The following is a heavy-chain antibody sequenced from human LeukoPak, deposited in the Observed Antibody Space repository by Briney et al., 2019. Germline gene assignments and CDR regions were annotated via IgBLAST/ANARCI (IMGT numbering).Heavy chain of an antibody. V-gene: IGHV4-39*01. Sequence: PSETLFLTCTVSGGSISSSSYYWGWIRQPPGKGLEWIGSIYYSGSTYYNPSLKSRVTISVDTSKNQFSLKLSSVTAADTAVYYCQSYDSSGYYYQGSYWGQGTLVTVSS. J-gene: IGHJ4*02. D-gene: IGHD3-22*01. CDR1: GGSISSSSYY. CDR3: QSYDSSGYYYQGSY. CDR2: IYYSGST.